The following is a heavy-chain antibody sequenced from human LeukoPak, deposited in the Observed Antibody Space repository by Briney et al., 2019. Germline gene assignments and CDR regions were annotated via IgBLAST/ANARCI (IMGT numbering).Heavy chain of an antibody. J-gene: IGHJ1*01. D-gene: IGHD3-22*01. CDR3: AKAGYYDSSGYPLESSRLLAAEYFQH. Sequence: GGSLRLSCAASGFTFDDYAMHWVRQAPGKGLEWVSGISWNSGSIGYADSVKGRFTISRDNAKNSLYLQVNSLRAEDTALYYCAKAGYYDSSGYPLESSRLLAAEYFQHWGQGTLVTVSS. V-gene: IGHV3-9*01. CDR2: ISWNSGSI. CDR1: GFTFDDYA.